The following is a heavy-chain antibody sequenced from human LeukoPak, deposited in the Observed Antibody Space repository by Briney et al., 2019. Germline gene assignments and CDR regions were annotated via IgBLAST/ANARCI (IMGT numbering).Heavy chain of an antibody. V-gene: IGHV3-23*01. CDR1: GFTFSSYA. CDR2: ISGSGDST. J-gene: IGHJ4*02. Sequence: GGSLRLSCAASGFTFSSYAMSWVRRAPGKGLEWVSAISGSGDSTYYGDSVKGRFTISRDNSKNTLYLQMNSLRAEDTAVYYCAKTRPLDSSSWSHGDYWGQGTLVTVSS. CDR3: AKTRPLDSSSWSHGDY. D-gene: IGHD6-13*01.